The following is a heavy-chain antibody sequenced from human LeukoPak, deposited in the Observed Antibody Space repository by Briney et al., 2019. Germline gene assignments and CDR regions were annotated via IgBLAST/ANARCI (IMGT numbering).Heavy chain of an antibody. D-gene: IGHD6-13*01. V-gene: IGHV1-18*01. CDR3: ARGLPGWQQLVQKGWFDP. CDR1: GYTFTSYG. CDR2: ISAYNGNT. Sequence: GASVKVSCKASGYTFTSYGISWVRQALGQGLEWMGWISAYNGNTNYAQNLQGRVTMTTDTSTSTAYMELRSLRSDDTAVYYCARGLPGWQQLVQKGWFDPWGQGTLVTVSS. J-gene: IGHJ5*02.